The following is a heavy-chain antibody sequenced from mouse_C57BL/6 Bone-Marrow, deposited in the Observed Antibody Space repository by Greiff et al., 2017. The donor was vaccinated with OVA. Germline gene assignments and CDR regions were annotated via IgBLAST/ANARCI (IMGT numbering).Heavy chain of an antibody. CDR2: IYPGDGDT. J-gene: IGHJ2*01. Sequence: VKLMESGPELVKPGASVKISCKASGYAFSSSWMNWVKQRPGKGLEWIGRIYPGDGDTNYNGKFKGKATLTADKSSSTAYMQLSSLTSEDSAVYFCARWRDWDVDYWGQGTTLTVSS. CDR1: GYAFSSSW. CDR3: ARWRDWDVDY. V-gene: IGHV1-82*01. D-gene: IGHD4-1*01.